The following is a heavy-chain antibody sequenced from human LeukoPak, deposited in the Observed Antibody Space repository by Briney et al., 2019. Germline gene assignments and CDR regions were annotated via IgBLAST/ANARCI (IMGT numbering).Heavy chain of an antibody. V-gene: IGHV4-31*03. CDR3: ASAFRSIHDWYFDL. CDR2: IYYSGST. Sequence: SQTLSLSCTVSGGSISSGGYYWSWIRQHPGKGLEWIGYIYYSGSTYYNPSLKSRVTISVDTSKNQFSLKLSSVTAADTAVYYCASAFRSIHDWYFDLWGRGTLVTVSS. D-gene: IGHD6-6*01. J-gene: IGHJ2*01. CDR1: GGSISSGGYY.